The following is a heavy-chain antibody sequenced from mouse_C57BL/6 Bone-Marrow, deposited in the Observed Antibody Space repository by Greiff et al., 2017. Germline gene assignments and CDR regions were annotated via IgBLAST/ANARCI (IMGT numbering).Heavy chain of an antibody. Sequence: QVQLQQPGAELVKPGASVKMSCKASGYTFTSYWITWVKQRPGQGLEWIGEIYPGSGSTNYNEKFKSKATLTVDTSSSTAYMQLSSLTSEDSAVYYCARGITTVVATDYWGQGTTLTVSS. J-gene: IGHJ2*01. CDR3: ARGITTVVATDY. V-gene: IGHV1-55*01. CDR1: GYTFTSYW. CDR2: IYPGSGST. D-gene: IGHD1-1*01.